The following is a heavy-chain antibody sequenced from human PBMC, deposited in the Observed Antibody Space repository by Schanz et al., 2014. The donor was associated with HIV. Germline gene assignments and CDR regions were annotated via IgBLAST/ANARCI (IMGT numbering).Heavy chain of an antibody. D-gene: IGHD6-6*01. CDR2: VSGSGST. J-gene: IGHJ5*01. CDR1: SGSIRTYH. Sequence: QVLLQESGPRLMKPSETVSLTCTVSSGSIRTYHWHWIRQSAGKRLEWIGRVSGSGSTDHNPSLKSRVPISVDTSNTLFPLKLKSVTAADTAVYYCAKSGQLVTKHYWFDSWGQGTLVIVSS. V-gene: IGHV4-4*07. CDR3: AKSGQLVTKHYWFDS.